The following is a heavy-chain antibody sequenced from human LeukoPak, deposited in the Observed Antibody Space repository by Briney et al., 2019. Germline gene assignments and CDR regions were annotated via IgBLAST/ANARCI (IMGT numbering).Heavy chain of an antibody. J-gene: IGHJ3*02. Sequence: ASVKSECKAYGFTLNSYGISWVRQAPGQGLEWMGWISAYNGNTNYAQKLQGRVTMTTDTSTSTAYMELRSLRSDDTAVYYCARSGATVGIFDIWGQGTMVTVSS. CDR3: ARSGATVGIFDI. D-gene: IGHD6-25*01. CDR2: ISAYNGNT. V-gene: IGHV1-18*01. CDR1: GFTLNSYG.